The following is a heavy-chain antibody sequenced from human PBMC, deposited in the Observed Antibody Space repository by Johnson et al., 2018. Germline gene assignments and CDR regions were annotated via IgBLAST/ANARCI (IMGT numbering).Heavy chain of an antibody. CDR2: ISYDGSNK. CDR3: AKLLIPMIVVAPFQH. CDR1: GFTFSSYG. Sequence: QVQLVESGGGVVQPGRSLRLSCVASGFTFSSYGMHWVRQAPGKGLEWVAVISYDGSNKYYADSVKGRFTISRDNSKNTLYLQMNSLRAEDTAVYYCAKLLIPMIVVAPFQHWVQGTLVTVSS. J-gene: IGHJ1*01. V-gene: IGHV3-30*18. D-gene: IGHD3-22*01.